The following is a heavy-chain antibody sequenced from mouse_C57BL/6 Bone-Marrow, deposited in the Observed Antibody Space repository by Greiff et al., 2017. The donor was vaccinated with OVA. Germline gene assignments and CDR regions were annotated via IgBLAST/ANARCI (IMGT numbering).Heavy chain of an antibody. J-gene: IGHJ3*01. CDR2: IYPGGGYT. CDR3: ARNDYDVWFAY. CDR1: GYTFTNYW. D-gene: IGHD2-4*01. Sequence: VQGVESGAELVRPGTSVKMSCKASGYTFTNYWIGWAKQRPGHGLEWIGDIYPGGGYTNYNEKFKGKATLTADKSSSTAYMQFSSLTSEDSAIYYCARNDYDVWFAYWGQGTLVTVSA. V-gene: IGHV1-63*01.